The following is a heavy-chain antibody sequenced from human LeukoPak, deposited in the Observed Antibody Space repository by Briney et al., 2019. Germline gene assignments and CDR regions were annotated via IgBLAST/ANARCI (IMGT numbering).Heavy chain of an antibody. CDR1: GYTFTSYD. CDR3: ASDYGGNSGWFDP. V-gene: IGHV1-8*01. CDR2: MNPNSGNT. Sequence: ASVKVSCKASGYTFTSYDLNWVRQATGQGLEWIGWMNPNSGNTGYAQKFQGRVTLTRSTSISTAYMELRSLTSEDTAVYYCASDYGGNSGWFDPWGQGTLVTVSS. J-gene: IGHJ5*02. D-gene: IGHD4-23*01.